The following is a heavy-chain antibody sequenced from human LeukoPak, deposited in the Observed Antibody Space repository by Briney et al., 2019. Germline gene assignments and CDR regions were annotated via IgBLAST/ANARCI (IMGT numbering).Heavy chain of an antibody. CDR3: ARLHYYGSGSYYFDY. J-gene: IGHJ4*02. Sequence: SETLSLTCTVSGGSISSYYWSWIRQPPGKGLEWIGYIYYSGSTNYNPSLKSRVTISVDTSKNQFSLKLSSVTAADTAVYYCARLHYYGSGSYYFDYWGQGTLVTVSS. D-gene: IGHD3-10*01. V-gene: IGHV4-59*08. CDR1: GGSISSYY. CDR2: IYYSGST.